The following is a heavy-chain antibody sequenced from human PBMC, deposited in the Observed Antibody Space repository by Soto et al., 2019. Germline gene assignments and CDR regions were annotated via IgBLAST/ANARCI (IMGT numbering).Heavy chain of an antibody. CDR3: VRARALGFSNWFDP. Sequence: ASVKVSCKASGYIFSANYIHWVRQAPGPGLEWLGWINPHSGATNYAQKFLGRVTMSADTSASTAYMDLARLKSDDTAVYYCVRARALGFSNWFDPWGRGTLVTVSS. CDR1: GYIFSANY. D-gene: IGHD3-10*01. CDR2: INPHSGAT. V-gene: IGHV1-2*02. J-gene: IGHJ5*02.